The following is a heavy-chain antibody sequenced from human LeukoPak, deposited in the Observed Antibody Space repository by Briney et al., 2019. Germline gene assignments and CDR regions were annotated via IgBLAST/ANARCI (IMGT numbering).Heavy chain of an antibody. J-gene: IGHJ6*02. CDR2: ISYDGSNK. CDR1: GFTFSSYA. Sequence: PGGSLRLSCAASGFTFSSYAMHWVRQAPGKGLEWVAVISYDGSNKYYADSVKGRFTISRDNSKNTLYLQMNSLRAEDTAVYYCARDPKSYYLDYGMDVWGQGTTVIVSS. CDR3: ARDPKSYYLDYGMDV. V-gene: IGHV3-30-3*01.